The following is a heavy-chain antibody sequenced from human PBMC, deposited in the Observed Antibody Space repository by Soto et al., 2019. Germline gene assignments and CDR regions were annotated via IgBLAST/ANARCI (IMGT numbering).Heavy chain of an antibody. CDR2: ISYDGSNK. CDR3: ARDLLSELAARPGMDV. Sequence: PGGSLRLSCAASGFTFSSYAMHWVRQAPGKGLEWVAVISYDGSNKYYADSVEGRFTISRDNSKNTLYLQMNSLRAEDTAVYYCARDLLSELAARPGMDVWGQGTTVTVSS. CDR1: GFTFSSYA. V-gene: IGHV3-30-3*01. J-gene: IGHJ6*02. D-gene: IGHD6-6*01.